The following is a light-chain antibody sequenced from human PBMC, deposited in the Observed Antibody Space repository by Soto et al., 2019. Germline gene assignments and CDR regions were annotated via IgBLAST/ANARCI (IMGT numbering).Light chain of an antibody. CDR1: QGIRND. J-gene: IGKJ2*01. Sequence: AIQMTQSPSSLSASVGDRVTITCRASQGIRNDLGWYQQKPGKAPKLLIYAASSLQSGVPSRFSGSGSGTVFTCNLRSLPPEDFATYSCLQDYIYPYTFGQGTKLEIK. CDR3: LQDYIYPYT. V-gene: IGKV1-6*01. CDR2: AAS.